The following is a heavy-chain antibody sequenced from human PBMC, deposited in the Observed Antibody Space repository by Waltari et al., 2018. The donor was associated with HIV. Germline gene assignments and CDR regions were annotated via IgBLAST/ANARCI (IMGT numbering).Heavy chain of an antibody. CDR3: VKAKVVSAYYYSLEY. J-gene: IGHJ4*02. V-gene: IGHV3-30*18. Sequence: QVHLVESGGGVVQPGRSLRLSCATSGFTFSSYGMHWVRQAPGKGVGWMAVISYDGGTKYYADSVKGRFIIPRDNSRNTLYLQLSTLRPEDTALYFCVKAKVVSAYYYSLEYWGQGTLVTVSS. CDR2: ISYDGGTK. CDR1: GFTFSSYG. D-gene: IGHD3-22*01.